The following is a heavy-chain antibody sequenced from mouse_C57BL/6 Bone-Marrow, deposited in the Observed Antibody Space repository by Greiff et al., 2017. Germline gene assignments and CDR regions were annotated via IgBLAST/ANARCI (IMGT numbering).Heavy chain of an antibody. Sequence: EVQVVESGAELVRPGASVKLSCTASGFNIKDDYMHWVKQRPEQGLEWIGWIDPENGDTEYASKFQGKATITADTSSNTAYLQLSSLTSEDTAVYYCTHYSNYGYWGQGTTLTVSS. D-gene: IGHD2-5*01. CDR1: GFNIKDDY. J-gene: IGHJ2*01. CDR3: THYSNYGY. CDR2: IDPENGDT. V-gene: IGHV14-4*01.